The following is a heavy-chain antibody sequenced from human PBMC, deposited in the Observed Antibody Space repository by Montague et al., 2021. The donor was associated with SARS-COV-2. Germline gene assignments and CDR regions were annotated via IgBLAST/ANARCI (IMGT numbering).Heavy chain of an antibody. CDR3: ARDVGKGFSGYEAGGGFDY. J-gene: IGHJ4*02. CDR1: GGSISSSNYF. D-gene: IGHD5-12*01. CDR2: IYFGGGS. V-gene: IGHV4-39*07. Sequence: SETLSLTCTVSGGSISSSNYFWGWNRPPPGKGLEGIGSIYFGGGSNHNPNLQSRVTISVDNSQNQFSLKLTSVTAAATAVDWCARDVGKGFSGYEAGGGFDYWGQGTLVSVSS.